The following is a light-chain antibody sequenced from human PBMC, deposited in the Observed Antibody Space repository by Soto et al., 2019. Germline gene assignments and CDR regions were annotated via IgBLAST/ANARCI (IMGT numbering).Light chain of an antibody. V-gene: IGKV3-15*01. CDR2: GLS. Sequence: EIVMTQSPATLSLSPGERATLSCRASQRITTVAWYQQKPAQAPRLLIYGLSIRAPGVPARFSVSGSGTEFTLTISSLQSEDFAVYFCQQYYDWPTFGQGTRVEVK. CDR1: QRITT. J-gene: IGKJ1*01. CDR3: QQYYDWPT.